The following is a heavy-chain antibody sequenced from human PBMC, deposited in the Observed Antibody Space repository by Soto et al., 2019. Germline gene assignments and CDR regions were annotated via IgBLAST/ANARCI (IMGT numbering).Heavy chain of an antibody. J-gene: IGHJ4*02. CDR1: GGSISSGGYY. D-gene: IGHD3-10*01. V-gene: IGHV4-31*03. CDR2: IYYSGST. CDR3: ASSSGSYPHY. Sequence: KTSETLSLTCTVSGGSISSGGYYWSWIRQHPGKGLEWIGYIYYSGSTYYNPSLKSRVAISVDTSKNQFSLKLSSVTAADTAVYYCASSSGSYPHYWGQGTLVTAPQ.